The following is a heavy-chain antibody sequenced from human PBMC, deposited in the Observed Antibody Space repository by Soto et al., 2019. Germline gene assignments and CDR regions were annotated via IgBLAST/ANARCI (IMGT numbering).Heavy chain of an antibody. CDR3: ARALVHDYGDLVNNWFDP. CDR1: GGSISSYY. CDR2: IYYSGST. Sequence: SETLSLTCTVSGGSISSYYWSWIRQPPGKGLEWIGYIYYSGSTNYNPSLKSRVTISVDTSKNQFSLKLSSVTAGDTAVYYCARALVHDYGDLVNNWFDPWGQGTLVTVSS. J-gene: IGHJ5*02. V-gene: IGHV4-59*01. D-gene: IGHD4-17*01.